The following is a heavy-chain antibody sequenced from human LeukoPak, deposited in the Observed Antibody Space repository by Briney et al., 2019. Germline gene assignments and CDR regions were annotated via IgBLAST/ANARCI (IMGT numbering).Heavy chain of an antibody. J-gene: IGHJ4*02. CDR1: GFTFSNYE. D-gene: IGHD1-1*01. CDR3: ARGYARGFDY. CDR2: ISSSGGSI. V-gene: IGHV3-48*03. Sequence: GGSLRLSCAASGFTFSNYEMSWVRQAPGKGLGRVAYISSSGGSIYYADSLKGRFTISRDNAKNSLYLQMNSLRVEDTAVYYCARGYARGFDYWGQGTLVTVSS.